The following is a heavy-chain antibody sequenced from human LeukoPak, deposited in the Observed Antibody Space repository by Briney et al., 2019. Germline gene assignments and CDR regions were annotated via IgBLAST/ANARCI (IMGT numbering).Heavy chain of an antibody. J-gene: IGHJ4*02. D-gene: IGHD3-16*01. CDR1: GFTVSDNY. CDR3: ARDRSMYYYGSNGY. Sequence: PGGSLRLSCAASGFTVSDNYMNWVRQAPGRGLEWVSVIFSGGSTHYADSVKGRFTISRDNSKNTLYLQMNSLRAEDTAVYYCARDRSMYYYGSNGYWGQGTLVTVSS. CDR2: IFSGGST. V-gene: IGHV3-66*01.